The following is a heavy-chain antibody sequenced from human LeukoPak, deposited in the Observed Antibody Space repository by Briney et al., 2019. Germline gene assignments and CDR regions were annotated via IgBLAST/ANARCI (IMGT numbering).Heavy chain of an antibody. D-gene: IGHD4-23*01. V-gene: IGHV3-21*01. CDR3: ARDRGGWTTVVTRKLDYYFDY. Sequence: GGSLRLSCAASGFTFSSYSMNWVRQAPGKGLEWVSSISSSSSYIYYADSVKGRFTISRDNAKNSLYLQMNSLRAEDTAVYYCARDRGGWTTVVTRKLDYYFDYWGQGTLVTVSS. J-gene: IGHJ4*02. CDR1: GFTFSSYS. CDR2: ISSSSSYI.